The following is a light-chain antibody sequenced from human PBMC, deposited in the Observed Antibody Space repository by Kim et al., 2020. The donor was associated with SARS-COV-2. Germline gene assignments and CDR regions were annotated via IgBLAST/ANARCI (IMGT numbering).Light chain of an antibody. V-gene: IGKV3-11*01. CDR1: QSLGNF. CDR3: QQRSLSWT. CDR2: DAS. Sequence: SVSPGESASLSCRASQSLGNFLAWYQQRPGQAPRLLIYDASKRATGIPPRFSGSGSGTDFTLTISGLEPEDVAVYYCQQRSLSWTFGQGTKVDIK. J-gene: IGKJ1*01.